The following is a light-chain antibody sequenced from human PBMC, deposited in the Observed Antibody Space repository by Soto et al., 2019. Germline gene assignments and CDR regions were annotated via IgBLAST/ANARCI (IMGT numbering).Light chain of an antibody. CDR3: QSYDSSLSGSV. Sequence: QSVLTQPPSVSGAPGQRVTISCTGSNSNIGAGYDVHWYQQLPGTAPKLLIYGNTNRPSGVPDRFSGSKSGTSASLAITGLQAGDEADYYCQSYDSSLSGSVFGGGTKVTVL. CDR2: GNT. J-gene: IGLJ2*01. CDR1: NSNIGAGYD. V-gene: IGLV1-40*01.